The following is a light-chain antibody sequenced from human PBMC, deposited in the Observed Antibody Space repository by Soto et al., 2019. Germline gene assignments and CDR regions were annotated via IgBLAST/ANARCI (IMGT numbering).Light chain of an antibody. CDR3: SSYAGSNNLV. V-gene: IGLV2-8*01. Sequence: QSVLTQPPSASGSPGQSVTISCTGTSSDVGGYNYVSWYQQHPGKAPKLMIYEVSXRPXXXXDRFSGSXSGNTASLTVSGXXXXXXXDYYCSSYAGSNNLVFGTGTKVTVL. J-gene: IGLJ1*01. CDR2: EVS. CDR1: SSDVGGYNY.